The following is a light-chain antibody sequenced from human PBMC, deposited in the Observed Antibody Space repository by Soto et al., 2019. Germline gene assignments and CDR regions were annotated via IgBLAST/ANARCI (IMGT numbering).Light chain of an antibody. CDR3: QQLYRYPWT. V-gene: IGKV1-9*01. CDR2: AAS. Sequence: IQLTQSPSSLSASFGDRVSFACRASQDITTHLAWYQQKPGKAPKLLIYAASTLHSGVPSRFSGSGFGTVFTLTITSLQPDDFATYYCQQLYRYPWTFGQGTTVDI. CDR1: QDITTH. J-gene: IGKJ1*01.